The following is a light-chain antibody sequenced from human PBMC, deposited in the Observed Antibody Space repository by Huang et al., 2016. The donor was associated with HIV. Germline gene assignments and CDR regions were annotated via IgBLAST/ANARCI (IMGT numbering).Light chain of an antibody. J-gene: IGKJ1*01. Sequence: EIVMTQSPATLSVSPGERATLSCRASQRVRSNLAWYQQKPGQAPRLLIYAASTRATGIPARFSGSGSGTEFTLTISSLQSEDFAVYYCQQYNNWPRTCGQGTKVEIK. CDR3: QQYNNWPRT. CDR2: AAS. V-gene: IGKV3-15*01. CDR1: QRVRSN.